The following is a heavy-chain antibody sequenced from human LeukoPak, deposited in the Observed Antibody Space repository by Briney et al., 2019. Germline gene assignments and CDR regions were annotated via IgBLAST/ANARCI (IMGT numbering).Heavy chain of an antibody. J-gene: IGHJ4*02. D-gene: IGHD3-10*01. Sequence: GASVKVSCKASGGTFSSYAISWVRQARGQGLEWMGGIIPIFGTANYAQKFQGRVTITTDESTSTAYMELSSLRSEDTAVYYCARSRGSGSFYFDYWGQGTLVTVSS. CDR2: IIPIFGTA. V-gene: IGHV1-69*05. CDR3: ARSRGSGSFYFDY. CDR1: GGTFSSYA.